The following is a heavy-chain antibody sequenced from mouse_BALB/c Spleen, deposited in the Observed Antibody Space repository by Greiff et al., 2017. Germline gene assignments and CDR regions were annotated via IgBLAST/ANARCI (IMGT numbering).Heavy chain of an antibody. V-gene: IGHV5-4*02. CDR1: GFTFSDYY. D-gene: IGHD2-2*01. CDR2: ISDGGSYT. CDR3: AREGGYDSWYFDV. Sequence: EVQRVESGGGLVKPGGSLKLSCAASGFTFSDYYMYWVRQTPEKRLEWVATISDGGSYTYYPDSVKGRFTISRDNAKNNLYLQMSSLKSEDTAMYYCAREGGYDSWYFDVWGAGTTVTVSS. J-gene: IGHJ1*01.